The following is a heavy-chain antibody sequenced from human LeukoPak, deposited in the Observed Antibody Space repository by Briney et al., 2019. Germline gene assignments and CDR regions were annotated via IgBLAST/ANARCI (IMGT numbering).Heavy chain of an antibody. Sequence: PGGSLRLSCAASEFTFSNYVMNWVRQAPGKGLEWVSSIRQSGDITYYADSVKGRFTISRDNPKNTLSLQMNSLSREDTAIYYCVRRGGSDGWGAFDIWGQGTVVTVSS. CDR3: VRRGGSDGWGAFDI. J-gene: IGHJ3*02. V-gene: IGHV3-23*01. CDR2: IRQSGDIT. D-gene: IGHD5-24*01. CDR1: EFTFSNYV.